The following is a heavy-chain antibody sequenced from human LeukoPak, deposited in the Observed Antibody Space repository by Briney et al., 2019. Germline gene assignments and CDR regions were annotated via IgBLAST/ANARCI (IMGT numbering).Heavy chain of an antibody. CDR2: INPSDGST. Sequence: ASVKVSCKASGYIFINYYIHWVRQAPGQGLEWMGVINPSDGSTNYAQKYQDRVTMTRDTSTRTDYMQLSSLRSDDTAVYYCARDVAREFDYWGQGTLVTVSS. CDR1: GYIFINYY. J-gene: IGHJ4*02. V-gene: IGHV1-46*01. CDR3: ARDVAREFDY.